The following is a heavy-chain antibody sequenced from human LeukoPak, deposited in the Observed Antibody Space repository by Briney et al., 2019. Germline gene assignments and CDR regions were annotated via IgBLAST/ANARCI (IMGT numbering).Heavy chain of an antibody. V-gene: IGHV3-48*01. Sequence: GGSLRLSCAASGFTFSSYSMNWVRQAPGRGLEWVSYISSSSSTIYYADSVKGRFTISRDNAKNSLYLQMNSLRAEDTAVYYCAREFSGSNYGFPFDYWGQGTLVTVSS. CDR1: GFTFSSYS. CDR3: AREFSGSNYGFPFDY. D-gene: IGHD1-26*01. J-gene: IGHJ4*02. CDR2: ISSSSSTI.